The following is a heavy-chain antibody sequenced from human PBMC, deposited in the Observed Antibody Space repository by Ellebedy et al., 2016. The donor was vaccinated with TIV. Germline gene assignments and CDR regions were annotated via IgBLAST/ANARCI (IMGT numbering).Heavy chain of an antibody. D-gene: IGHD2-2*02. CDR2: ISDDGEHT. J-gene: IGHJ5*02. V-gene: IGHV3-23*01. CDR1: GFTFSSYW. Sequence: GESLKISXAASGFTFSSYWMSWVRRIPGKGLEWVAHISDDGEHTFYADFVKGRFTISRDNSKNSLYLQMNSLRAEDTAVYYCAKDRDCSSTTCYTGGNWFDPWGQGTLVTVSS. CDR3: AKDRDCSSTTCYTGGNWFDP.